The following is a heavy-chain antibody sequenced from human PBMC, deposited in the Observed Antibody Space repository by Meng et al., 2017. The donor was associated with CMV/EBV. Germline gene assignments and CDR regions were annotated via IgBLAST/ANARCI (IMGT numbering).Heavy chain of an antibody. CDR2: ISAYNGDT. Sequence: ASVKVSCKASGYSFTSYGISWVRQAPGQGLEWMGWISAYNGDTNYAQKLQGRVTMTTDTSTTTAYMELRSLRSDDTALYYCARSESSLRMPAIWYWGQGTLVTVSS. CDR3: ARSESSLRMPAIWY. V-gene: IGHV1-18*01. J-gene: IGHJ4*02. CDR1: GYSFTSYG. D-gene: IGHD2-2*01.